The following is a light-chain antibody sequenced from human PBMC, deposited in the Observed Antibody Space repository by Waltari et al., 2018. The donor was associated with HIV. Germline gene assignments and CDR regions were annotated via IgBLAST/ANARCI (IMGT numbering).Light chain of an antibody. J-gene: IGLJ3*02. CDR2: DVS. CDR3: TSYTTTNTWV. V-gene: IGLV2-14*01. Sequence: QSALTQPASVSGSPGQSITISCTGTDTDVGTYHYVSCFQHHPGKAPKLIISDVSNRPSGVSHRFSGSKSGNTASLIISGLQAEDEASYYCTSYTTTNTWVFGGGTNLTVL. CDR1: DTDVGTYHY.